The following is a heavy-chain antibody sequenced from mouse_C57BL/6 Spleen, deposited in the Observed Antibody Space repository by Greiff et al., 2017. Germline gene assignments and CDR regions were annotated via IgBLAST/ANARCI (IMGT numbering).Heavy chain of an antibody. CDR1: GFTFSSYT. Sequence: EVMLVESGGGLVKPGGSLKLSCAASGFTFSSYTMSWVRQTPETRLEWVATISGGGGNTYYPDSVKGRFTISRDNAKNTLYLQMSSLRSEDTALYYCARQIYYSNYVPFAYWGQGTLVTVSA. J-gene: IGHJ3*01. CDR3: ARQIYYSNYVPFAY. V-gene: IGHV5-9*01. CDR2: ISGGGGNT. D-gene: IGHD2-5*01.